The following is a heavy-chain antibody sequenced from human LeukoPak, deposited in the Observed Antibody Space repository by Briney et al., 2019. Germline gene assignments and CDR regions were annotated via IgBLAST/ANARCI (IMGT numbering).Heavy chain of an antibody. CDR1: GFTFSSYG. CDR2: IWYDGSNK. J-gene: IGHJ5*02. V-gene: IGHV3-33*01. D-gene: IGHD2-2*02. Sequence: PGGSLRLSCAASGFTFSSYGMHWVRQAPGKGLEWVAVIWYDGSNKYYADSVKGRFTISRDNAKNSLYLQMNSLRAEDTAVYYCAREGVYCSSTSCYTGRYNWFDPWGQGTLVTVSS. CDR3: AREGVYCSSTSCYTGRYNWFDP.